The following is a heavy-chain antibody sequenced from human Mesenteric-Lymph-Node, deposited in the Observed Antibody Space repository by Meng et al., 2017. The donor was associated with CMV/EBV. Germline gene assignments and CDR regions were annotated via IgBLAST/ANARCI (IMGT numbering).Heavy chain of an antibody. CDR3: ARGSSYDILTGYFDY. CDR1: GWSFSSYY. J-gene: IGHJ4*02. D-gene: IGHD3-9*01. Sequence: QWQLQQSGAGLLKPADTLSVTCAVYGWSFSSYYLNWVRQSPAKGLEWIGEINHSGSTTYNPSFTSRIIISVDTSTNQISLNMSSVTAADTAVYYCARGSSYDILTGYFDYWGQGALVTVSS. V-gene: IGHV4-34*01. CDR2: INHSGST.